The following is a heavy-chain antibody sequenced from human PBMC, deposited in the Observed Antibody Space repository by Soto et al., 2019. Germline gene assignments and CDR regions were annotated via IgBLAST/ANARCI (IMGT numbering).Heavy chain of an antibody. Sequence: EVQLVESGGGLVKPGGSLRLSCAASGFTFSSYSMNWVRQAPGKGLEWVSSISSSSSYIYYADSVKGRFTISRDNAKNSLYLQMNSLRAEDTAVYYCAGDASGIGGMDVWGQGTTVTVSS. CDR3: AGDASGIGGMDV. CDR2: ISSSSSYI. CDR1: GFTFSSYS. J-gene: IGHJ6*02. V-gene: IGHV3-21*01. D-gene: IGHD1-20*01.